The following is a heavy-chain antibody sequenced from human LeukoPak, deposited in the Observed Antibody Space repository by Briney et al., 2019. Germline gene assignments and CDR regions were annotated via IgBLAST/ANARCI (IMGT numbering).Heavy chain of an antibody. CDR1: GFTFSSYW. J-gene: IGHJ4*02. V-gene: IGHV3-74*01. Sequence: GGSLRLACAASGFTFSSYWMHWVRQAPGKGLVWVSRINSDGSSTSYADSVRGRFAISRDNAKNSLYLQMNSLRVENTAVYYCASLNNDDYWGQGSLVTVPS. CDR2: INSDGSST. CDR3: ASLNNDDY. D-gene: IGHD1-1*01.